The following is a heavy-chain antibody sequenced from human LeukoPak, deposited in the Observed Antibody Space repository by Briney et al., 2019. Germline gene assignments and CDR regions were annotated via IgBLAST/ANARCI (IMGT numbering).Heavy chain of an antibody. D-gene: IGHD5-12*01. CDR1: GYTLTGYY. Sequence: ASVKVSCKASGYTLTGYYMHWLRQAPGQGLEWMGWINPNSGDTNYAQKFQGRVTMTRDTSISTAYMELSRLTSDDTAVYYCAKNPYEYYFDYWGQGTLVTVSS. J-gene: IGHJ4*02. V-gene: IGHV1-2*02. CDR2: INPNSGDT. CDR3: AKNPYEYYFDY.